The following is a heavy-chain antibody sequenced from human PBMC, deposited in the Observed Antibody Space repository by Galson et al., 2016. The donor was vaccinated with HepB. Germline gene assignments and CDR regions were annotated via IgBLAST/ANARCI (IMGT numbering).Heavy chain of an antibody. CDR2: ITSSGDST. CDR3: ARDDDGIGVMPLLY. J-gene: IGHJ4*02. D-gene: IGHD3-10*01. CDR1: GFSFSSYS. Sequence: SLRLSCAASGFSFSSYSMTWVRQAPEKGLEWVSSITSSGDSTHYRDSVKGRFAISRDNSKNILYLQVNDLRAEDTAVYYCARDDDGIGVMPLLYWGQGTLLTVSS. V-gene: IGHV3-23*01.